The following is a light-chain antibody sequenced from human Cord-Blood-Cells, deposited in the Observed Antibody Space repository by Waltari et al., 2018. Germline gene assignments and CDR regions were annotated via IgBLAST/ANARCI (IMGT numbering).Light chain of an antibody. Sequence: DIQMTQSPSTLSASVGDRVTITCRASQSISSWLAWYQQKPEKAPKLLIYKASSLESGVPSRFSGSGSGTEFTLTISSLQPDDFATYYCQQYNSYSATFGGGTKVEIK. CDR3: QQYNSYSAT. CDR1: QSISSW. V-gene: IGKV1-5*03. J-gene: IGKJ4*01. CDR2: KAS.